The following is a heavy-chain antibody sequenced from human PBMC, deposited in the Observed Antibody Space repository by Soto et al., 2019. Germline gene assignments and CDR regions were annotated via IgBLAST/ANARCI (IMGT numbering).Heavy chain of an antibody. CDR2: IYYSGST. CDR1: GGSISSYY. Sequence: PSETLSLTCTVSGGSISSYYWSWIRQPPGKGLEWIGYIYYSGSTNYNPSLKSRVTISVDTSKNQFSLKLSSVTAADTAVYYCARDGYYDSSGYDAFDIWGQGTMVTVSS. D-gene: IGHD3-22*01. V-gene: IGHV4-59*01. CDR3: ARDGYYDSSGYDAFDI. J-gene: IGHJ3*02.